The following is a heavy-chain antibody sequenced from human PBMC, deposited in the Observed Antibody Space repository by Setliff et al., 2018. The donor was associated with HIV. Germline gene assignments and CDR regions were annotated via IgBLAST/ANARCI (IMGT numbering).Heavy chain of an antibody. Sequence: PGGSLRLSCTASGFTFGDYAMSWFRQAPGKGLEWVSYISGLGGGTIYYADSVRGRFTISRDDAEKSVYLQMNSLRAEDTAVYYCARAGVVEGYYYYYYMDVWGKGTTVTVSS. J-gene: IGHJ6*03. CDR3: ARAGVVEGYYYYYYMDV. V-gene: IGHV3-48*03. CDR1: GFTFGDYA. D-gene: IGHD2-15*01. CDR2: ISGLGGGTI.